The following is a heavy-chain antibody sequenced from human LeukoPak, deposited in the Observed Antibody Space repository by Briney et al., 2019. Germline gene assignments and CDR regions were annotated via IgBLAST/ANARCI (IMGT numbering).Heavy chain of an antibody. Sequence: SETLSLTCTVSGGSISSSSYYWGWIRQPPGKGLEWIGSMYYSGSIYYNPSLKSRVTISVDTSKNQFSLKLSSVTAADTAVYYCASRYSSGYFDYWGQGTLVTVSS. J-gene: IGHJ4*02. CDR1: GGSISSSSYY. CDR2: MYYSGSI. D-gene: IGHD3-22*01. V-gene: IGHV4-39*07. CDR3: ASRYSSGYFDY.